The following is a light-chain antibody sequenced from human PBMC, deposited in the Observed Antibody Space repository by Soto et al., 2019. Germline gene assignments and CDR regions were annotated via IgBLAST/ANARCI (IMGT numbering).Light chain of an antibody. CDR2: DVS. CDR1: NSDVGSYNY. Sequence: QSALTQPASVSGSPGQSITISCTGTNSDVGSYNYVSWYQQHPGKAPKLMIYDVSNRPSGVSNRFSGSKSGNTASLTISGLQAEDEADYYCSSYTSSNTQVFGSGTKGPS. V-gene: IGLV2-14*03. CDR3: SSYTSSNTQV. J-gene: IGLJ1*01.